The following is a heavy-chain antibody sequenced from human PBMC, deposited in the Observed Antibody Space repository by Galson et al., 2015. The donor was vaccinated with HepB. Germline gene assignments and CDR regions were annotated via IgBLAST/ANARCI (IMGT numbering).Heavy chain of an antibody. J-gene: IGHJ4*02. CDR3: ATGLWGDY. D-gene: IGHD2-21*01. CDR2: IYIDGTEK. V-gene: IGHV3-7*03. Sequence: SLRLSCAASGFTFSNSSMRWFRQVPGKGLEWVASIYIDGTEKYYVASVKGRFTISRDNAKNSVDLQMNSLKVEDTAVYYCATGLWGDYWGQGTLVTVSS. CDR1: GFTFSNSS.